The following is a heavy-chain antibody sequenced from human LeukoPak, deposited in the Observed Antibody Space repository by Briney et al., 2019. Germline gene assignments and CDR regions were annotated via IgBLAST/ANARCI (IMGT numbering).Heavy chain of an antibody. Sequence: ASETVSCKASGGTFSRYAISWVRQAPGQGLEWMGGLFPIFGTANYAQKFQGRVTLTTDESTSTAYMELSSLRSEETAVYCCAGYGPSLDYYFDCWGQGTLVTVSS. CDR3: AGYGPSLDYYFDC. CDR1: GGTFSRYA. CDR2: LFPIFGTA. J-gene: IGHJ4*02. D-gene: IGHD3-10*01. V-gene: IGHV1-69*05.